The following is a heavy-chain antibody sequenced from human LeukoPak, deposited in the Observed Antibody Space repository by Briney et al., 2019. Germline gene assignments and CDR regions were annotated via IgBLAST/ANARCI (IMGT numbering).Heavy chain of an antibody. V-gene: IGHV4-59*01. J-gene: IGHJ4*02. D-gene: IGHD5-12*01. CDR3: ARDLYSGYDSHGFDY. CDR2: IYDSGST. CDR1: GGSISSYY. Sequence: SETLSLTCTVSGGSISSYYWSWIRQPPGKGLEWIGYIYDSGSTNYNPSLKSRVTISVDTSKNQFSLNLSSVTAADTAVYYCARDLYSGYDSHGFDYWGQGTLVTVSS.